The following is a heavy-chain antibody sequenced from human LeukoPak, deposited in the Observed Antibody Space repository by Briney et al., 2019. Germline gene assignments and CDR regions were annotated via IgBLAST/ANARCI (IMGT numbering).Heavy chain of an antibody. V-gene: IGHV4-38-2*02. CDR2: LYHPDST. Sequence: KSSETLSLTCTVSGYPINNAYYWVWIRQPPGRGLEWIGSLYHPDSTYYNPSLKSRVTLTADTSSNQFSLKLSFVTAADTAVYYCARQYDSDFYYYVDIWGTGTTVTVSS. D-gene: IGHD3-3*01. CDR3: ARQYDSDFYYYVDI. J-gene: IGHJ6*03. CDR1: GYPINNAYY.